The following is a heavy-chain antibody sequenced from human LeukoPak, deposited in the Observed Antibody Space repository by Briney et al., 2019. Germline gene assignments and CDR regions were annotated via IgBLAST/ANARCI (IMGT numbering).Heavy chain of an antibody. J-gene: IGHJ4*02. D-gene: IGHD2-15*01. CDR1: GYTFTSYD. V-gene: IGHV1-8*01. CDR3: ARAKGLVAATPVY. CDR2: MNPNSGNT. Sequence: ASVKVSCKASGYTFTSYDINWVRRATGQGLEWMGWMNPNSGNTGYAQKFQGRVTMTRNTSISTAYMELSSLRSEDTAVYYCARAKGLVAATPVYWGQGTLVTVSS.